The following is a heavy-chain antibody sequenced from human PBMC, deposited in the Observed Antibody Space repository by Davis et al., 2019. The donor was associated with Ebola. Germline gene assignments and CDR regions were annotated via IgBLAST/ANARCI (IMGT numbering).Heavy chain of an antibody. D-gene: IGHD4-23*01. CDR1: GGSFSGYY. CDR3: AREGGYGGNSLGAFDI. CDR2: INHSGST. V-gene: IGHV4-34*01. Sequence: SETLSLTCAVYGGSFSGYYWSWIRQPPGKGLEWIGEINHSGSTNYNPSLKSRVTISVDTSKNQFSLKLSSVTAADTAVYYCAREGGYGGNSLGAFDIWGQGTMVTVSS. J-gene: IGHJ3*02.